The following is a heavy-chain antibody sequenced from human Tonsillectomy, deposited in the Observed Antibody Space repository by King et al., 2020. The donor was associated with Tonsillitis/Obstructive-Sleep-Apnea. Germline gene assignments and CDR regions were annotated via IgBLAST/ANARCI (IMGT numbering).Heavy chain of an antibody. J-gene: IGHJ4*02. CDR1: GFSFSSYA. D-gene: IGHD5-12*01. V-gene: IGHV3-23*04. Sequence: VQLVESGGGLVQPGGSLRLSCAASGFSFSSYAMRWVRQAPGKGLEWVSAISGSGGSTYYADSVKGRFTISRDNSKNTLYLQMNILRAEDTAVYYCAKDSGYDIEYCRIFDYWGQGTLVTVSS. CDR2: ISGSGGST. CDR3: AKDSGYDIEYCRIFDY.